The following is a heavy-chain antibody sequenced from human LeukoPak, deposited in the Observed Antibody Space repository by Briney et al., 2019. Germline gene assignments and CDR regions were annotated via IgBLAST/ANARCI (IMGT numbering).Heavy chain of an antibody. CDR3: AGGGVLWFGELFNRRMDV. CDR1: GGSLSSYY. V-gene: IGHV4-34*01. CDR2: ISHSGGA. J-gene: IGHJ6*02. Sequence: PSETLSRTCAVYGGSLSSYYWTWVRQPLGKGLEWIGEISHSGGANYSPSLKSRVTISLDTSKNQFSLRLTSVTAADTAVYYCAGGGVLWFGELFNRRMDVWGQGTTVTVSS. D-gene: IGHD3-10*01.